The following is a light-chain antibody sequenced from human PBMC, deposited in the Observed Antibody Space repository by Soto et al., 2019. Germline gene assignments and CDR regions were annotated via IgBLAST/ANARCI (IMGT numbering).Light chain of an antibody. J-gene: IGLJ2*01. CDR1: SSDVGSYNL. Sequence: QSALTQPASVSGSPGQSITISCTGTSSDVGSYNLVSWYQHHPGKAPKLMIYEGSNRPSGVSNRSSGSKSGNTASLTISGLQAEDEADYYCSSHAGAVVFGGGTQLTVL. V-gene: IGLV2-23*01. CDR3: SSHAGAVV. CDR2: EGS.